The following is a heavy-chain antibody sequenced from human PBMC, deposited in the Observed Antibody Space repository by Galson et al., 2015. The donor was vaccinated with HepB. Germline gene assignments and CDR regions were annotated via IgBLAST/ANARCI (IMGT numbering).Heavy chain of an antibody. D-gene: IGHD2-15*01. CDR3: ARRTRYYYGMDV. Sequence: SLRLSCAVPGFTFTTYTMTWVRQAPGKGLEWVSSISSGSSYIYYADSVKGRFTISRDNAENSVSLQMSSLRAEDTAVYYCARRTRYYYGMDVWGQGTTVTVSS. V-gene: IGHV3-21*01. CDR1: GFTFTTYT. J-gene: IGHJ6*02. CDR2: ISSGSSYI.